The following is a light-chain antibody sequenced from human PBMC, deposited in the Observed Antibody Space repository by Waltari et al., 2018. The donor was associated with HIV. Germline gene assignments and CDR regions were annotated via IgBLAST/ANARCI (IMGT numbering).Light chain of an antibody. CDR2: RSY. J-gene: IGLJ2*01. CDR1: SSTVGGYY. Sequence: QSVLTQPPSASGTPGQRVTIPCSGSSSTVGGYYVYWYQQVPGTAPKLLIYRSYQRPSGVPDRFSGSKSGTSASLAISGLRSEDEADYYCAVWDGSLSVGVFGGGTKVTVL. CDR3: AVWDGSLSVGV. V-gene: IGLV1-47*01.